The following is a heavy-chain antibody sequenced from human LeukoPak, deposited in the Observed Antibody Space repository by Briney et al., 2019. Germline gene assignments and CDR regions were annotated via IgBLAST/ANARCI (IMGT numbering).Heavy chain of an antibody. V-gene: IGHV4-59*01. CDR3: ATDIVATTRNYYYYYMDV. CDR1: GDSISSYY. CDR2: IYYSGST. Sequence: SETLSLTCTVSGDSISSYYWSWMRQPPGKGLEWIGYIYYSGSTNYNPSLKSRVTISVDTSKNQFSLKLSSVTAADTAAYYCATDIVATTRNYYYYYMDVWGKGTTVTVSS. D-gene: IGHD5-12*01. J-gene: IGHJ6*03.